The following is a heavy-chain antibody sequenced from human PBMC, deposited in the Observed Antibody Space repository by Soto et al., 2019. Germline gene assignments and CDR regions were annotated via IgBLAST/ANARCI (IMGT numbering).Heavy chain of an antibody. D-gene: IGHD3-10*01. V-gene: IGHV3-21*01. CDR1: GFTFSSYS. J-gene: IGHJ6*02. Sequence: EVQLVESGGGLVKPGGSLRLSCAASGFTFSSYSMNWVRQAPGKGLEWVSSISSSSSYIYYADSVKGRFTISRDNAKNSLYLQMNSLRAEDTAVYYCAREDYYGSRSYYAYYYYGMDVWGQGTTVTVSS. CDR3: AREDYYGSRSYYAYYYYGMDV. CDR2: ISSSSSYI.